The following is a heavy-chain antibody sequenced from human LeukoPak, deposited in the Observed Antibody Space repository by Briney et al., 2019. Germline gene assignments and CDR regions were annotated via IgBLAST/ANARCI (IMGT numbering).Heavy chain of an antibody. Sequence: GGSLRLSCVGSGFIFGKYAMTWVRQAPGKGPEWVSTISGGGDSTWNADSVKGRFTVSRDNSKNTLYLQMSSLRVEDTAVYYCAKRGSSETRWYPFDYWGQGTLVTVSS. CDR2: ISGGGDST. CDR3: AKRGSSETRWYPFDY. J-gene: IGHJ4*02. V-gene: IGHV3-23*01. CDR1: GFIFGKYA. D-gene: IGHD2-15*01.